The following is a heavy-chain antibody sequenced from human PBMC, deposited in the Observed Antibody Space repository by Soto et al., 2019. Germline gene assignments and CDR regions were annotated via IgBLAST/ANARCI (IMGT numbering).Heavy chain of an antibody. J-gene: IGHJ4*02. V-gene: IGHV1-3*01. Sequence: QVQLVQSGAEVKKPGASVTVSCKASGYTFTTYAMHWVRQAPGHRLEWMGWINAGNGNTRLSQTFQARVTITRDTXASTGYTMLSSLTAEDTAVYCGARDPGGCSWYGAYWGQGTLITVSS. CDR3: ARDPGGCSWYGAY. D-gene: IGHD6-13*01. CDR2: INAGNGNT. CDR1: GYTFTTYA.